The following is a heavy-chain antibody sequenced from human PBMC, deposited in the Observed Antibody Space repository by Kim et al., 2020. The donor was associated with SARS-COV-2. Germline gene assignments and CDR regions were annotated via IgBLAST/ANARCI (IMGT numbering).Heavy chain of an antibody. J-gene: IGHJ6*02. CDR3: ARGDSDFYYAMDV. Sequence: ASVKVSCKASGYAFSNYYMHWVRQAPGQGLEWMGFINPNDGNFNYAQKFRGRVTMTRDTSTNTVFMQLSSLKSEDTAVYYCARGDSDFYYAMDVWGQGATVTVSS. V-gene: IGHV1-46*01. CDR1: GYAFSNYY. D-gene: IGHD4-4*01. CDR2: INPNDGNF.